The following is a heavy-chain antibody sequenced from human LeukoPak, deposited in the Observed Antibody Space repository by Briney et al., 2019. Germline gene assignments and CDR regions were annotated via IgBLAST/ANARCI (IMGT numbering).Heavy chain of an antibody. CDR2: IYYSGST. V-gene: IGHV4-59*01. CDR1: GGSISSYY. J-gene: IGHJ3*02. D-gene: IGHD2-15*01. Sequence: SETLSLTCTVSGGSISSYYWSWIRQPPGKGLEWIGYIYYSGSTNYNPSLKSRVTISVDTSKNQSSLKLSSVTAAGTAVYYCAREDIAADAFDIWGQGTMVTVSS. CDR3: AREDIAADAFDI.